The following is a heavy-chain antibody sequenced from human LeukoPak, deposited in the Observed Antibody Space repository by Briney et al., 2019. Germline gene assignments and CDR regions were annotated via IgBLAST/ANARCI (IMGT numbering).Heavy chain of an antibody. V-gene: IGHV1-69*05. D-gene: IGHD3-22*01. Sequence: ASVKVSCKASGGTFSSYAISWVRQAPGQGLEWMGGIIPIFGTANYAQKFQGRVTITTDESTSTAYMELSSLRSEDTAVYYCASSQRHYYDSSGYPVNWGQGTLVTVSS. CDR3: ASSQRHYYDSSGYPVN. CDR1: GGTFSSYA. CDR2: IIPIFGTA. J-gene: IGHJ4*02.